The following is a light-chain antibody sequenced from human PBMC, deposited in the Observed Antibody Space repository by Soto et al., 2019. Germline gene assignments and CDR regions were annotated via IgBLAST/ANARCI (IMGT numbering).Light chain of an antibody. V-gene: IGKV3-15*01. CDR2: GAS. CDR1: QSVSSN. J-gene: IGKJ4*01. CDR3: QQYNTGPPLT. Sequence: EIVMTQSPATLSVSPGERATLSCRASQSVSSNLAWYQQKPGQAPRLLIYGASTRATGIPARFSGSGSGTEFTLTISSLQSEDFAVYYCQQYNTGPPLTFGVGTKVEIK.